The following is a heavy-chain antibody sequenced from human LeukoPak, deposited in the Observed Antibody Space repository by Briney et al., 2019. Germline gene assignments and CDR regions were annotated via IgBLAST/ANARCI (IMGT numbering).Heavy chain of an antibody. Sequence: GGSLRLSCAASGFTFSSYSMNWVRQAPGKGLEWVSSISSSSSYIYYADSVKGRFTISRDNANNSLYLQMNSLRAEDTAVYYCAREGGYCSSTSCWFDPWGQGTLVTVSS. J-gene: IGHJ5*02. V-gene: IGHV3-21*01. CDR1: GFTFSSYS. CDR3: AREGGYCSSTSCWFDP. D-gene: IGHD2-2*01. CDR2: ISSSSSYI.